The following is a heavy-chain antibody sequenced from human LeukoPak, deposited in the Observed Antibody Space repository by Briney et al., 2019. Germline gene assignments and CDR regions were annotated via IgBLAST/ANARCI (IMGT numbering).Heavy chain of an antibody. D-gene: IGHD3-9*01. CDR2: INSDSGFT. CDR1: GYTFTVYY. J-gene: IGHJ5*02. V-gene: IGHV1-2*06. CDR3: ARNFDMKGFDP. Sequence: GASVKVSCKASGYTFTVYYMNWVRQAPGQGLEWMGRINSDSGFTKYAQKFQGRVTMTRDTSITTVYMDLTRLTSDDTAVYYCARNFDMKGFDPWGQGTLVTVSS.